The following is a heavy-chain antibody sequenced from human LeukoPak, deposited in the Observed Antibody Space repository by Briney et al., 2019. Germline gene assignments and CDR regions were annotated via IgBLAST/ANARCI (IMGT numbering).Heavy chain of an antibody. V-gene: IGHV1-69*05. CDR3: ARAGYSSGWYGGYFDY. CDR2: IIPIFGTA. D-gene: IGHD6-19*01. CDR1: GGTFSSYA. J-gene: IGHJ4*02. Sequence: SVKVSCKASGGTFSSYAISWVRQAPGQGLEWMGGIIPIFGTANYAQKFQGRVTITTDESTSTANMELSSLRSEDTAVYYCARAGYSSGWYGGYFDYWGQGTLVTVSS.